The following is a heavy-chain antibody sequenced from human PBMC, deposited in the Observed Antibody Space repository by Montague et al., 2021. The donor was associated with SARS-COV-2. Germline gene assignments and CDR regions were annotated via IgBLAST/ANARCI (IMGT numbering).Heavy chain of an antibody. CDR1: GFTFNNYW. CDR3: ATLIYRYGAFDY. CDR2: IKQDGSEA. D-gene: IGHD5-18*01. J-gene: IGHJ4*02. Sequence: SLRLSCAASGFTFNNYWMNWVRQTPGKGLEWVANIKQDGSEANYMDSVKGRFTISRDNAKKSLHLQMNRLRDEDTAVYYCATLIYRYGAFDYWGQGTLVIVSS. V-gene: IGHV3-7*01.